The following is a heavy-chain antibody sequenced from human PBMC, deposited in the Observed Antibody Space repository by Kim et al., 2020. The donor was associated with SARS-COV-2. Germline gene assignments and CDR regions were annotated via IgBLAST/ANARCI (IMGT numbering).Heavy chain of an antibody. D-gene: IGHD6-13*01. Sequence: SRVTISVDTSKNQFSLKLSSVTAADTAVYYCARETDYSSSWYHYYYGMDVWGQGTTVTVSS. J-gene: IGHJ6*02. V-gene: IGHV4-30-2*05. CDR3: ARETDYSSSWYHYYYGMDV.